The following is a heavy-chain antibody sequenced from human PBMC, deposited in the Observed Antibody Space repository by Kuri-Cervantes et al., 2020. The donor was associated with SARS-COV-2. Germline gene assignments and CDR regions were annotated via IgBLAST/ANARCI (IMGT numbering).Heavy chain of an antibody. D-gene: IGHD2-15*01. Sequence: GESLKISCAASGSTFSSYAMHWVRQAPGKGLEWVAVISYDGSNKYYADSVKGRFTISRDNSKNTLYLQMNSLRAEDTAVYYCAKDLGEDVVGPHDYWGQGTLVTVSS. CDR2: ISYDGSNK. CDR1: GSTFSSYA. CDR3: AKDLGEDVVGPHDY. J-gene: IGHJ4*02. V-gene: IGHV3-30*01.